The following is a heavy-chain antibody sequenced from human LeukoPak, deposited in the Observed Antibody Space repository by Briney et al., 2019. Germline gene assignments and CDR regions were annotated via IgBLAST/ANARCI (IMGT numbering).Heavy chain of an antibody. Sequence: GGSLRLSCAASGFTFSTYVMSWVRQAPGKGLERVSGISASGSSTSYADSVKGRFTISRDNSKNTLYLQMNSLRAEDTAVYYCARGPKRITMIVVVILTGTTFDYWGQGTLVTVSS. CDR2: ISASGSST. CDR1: GFTFSTYV. V-gene: IGHV3-23*01. CDR3: ARGPKRITMIVVVILTGTTFDY. J-gene: IGHJ4*02. D-gene: IGHD3-22*01.